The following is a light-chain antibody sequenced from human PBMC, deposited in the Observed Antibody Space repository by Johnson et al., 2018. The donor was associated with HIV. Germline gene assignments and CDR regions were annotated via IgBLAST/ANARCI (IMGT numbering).Light chain of an antibody. CDR3: GAWDSSLSSYV. Sequence: QSVLTQPPSVSAAPGQKFTISCSGSSSNIGNNYVSWYQQLPGTAPKLLISANNERPSDIPDRFSGSKSGTSATLGITGLQTGDEADYYCGAWDSSLSSYVFGTGTKGTVL. J-gene: IGLJ1*01. V-gene: IGLV1-51*01. CDR2: ANN. CDR1: SSNIGNNY.